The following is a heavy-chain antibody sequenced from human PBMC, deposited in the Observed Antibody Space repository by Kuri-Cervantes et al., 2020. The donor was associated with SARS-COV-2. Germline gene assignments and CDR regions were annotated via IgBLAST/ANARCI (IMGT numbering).Heavy chain of an antibody. V-gene: IGHV3-9*01. Sequence: SLRLSCAASGFTFDDYAMHWVRQAPGKGLEWVSGISWNSGSIGYADSVKGRFTISRDNAKNSLYLQMNSLRAEDTALYYCARAFYGGNRGGVDYWGQGTLVTVSS. CDR2: ISWNSGSI. CDR1: GFTFDDYA. D-gene: IGHD4-23*01. CDR3: ARAFYGGNRGGVDY. J-gene: IGHJ4*02.